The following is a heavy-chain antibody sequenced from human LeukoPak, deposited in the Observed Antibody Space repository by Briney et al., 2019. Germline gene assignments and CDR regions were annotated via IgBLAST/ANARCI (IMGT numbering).Heavy chain of an antibody. J-gene: IGHJ5*02. D-gene: IGHD6-13*01. V-gene: IGHV1-2*02. CDR1: GYTFTGYY. CDR2: INPNSGGT. CDR3: ARGGKRYSSSWRLYNWFDP. Sequence: ASVKVSCKASGYTFTGYYMHWVRQAPGQGLEWMGWINPNSGGTNYAQKFQGRLTMTRDTSISTAYMELSRLRSDDTAVYYCARGGKRYSSSWRLYNWFDPWGQGTLVTVSS.